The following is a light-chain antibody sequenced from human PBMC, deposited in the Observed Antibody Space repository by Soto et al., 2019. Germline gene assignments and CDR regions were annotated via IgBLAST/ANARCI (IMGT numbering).Light chain of an antibody. J-gene: IGKJ3*01. CDR1: QGISSY. V-gene: IGKV1-8*01. Sequence: AIRMTQSPSSLSASTGARVTITCRASQGISSYLAWYQQKPGKAPKLLIYAASTLQSGVPSRFSGSGSGTDFTLTISCLQSEDFATYYCQQLNIYPLTFGPGTKVDIK. CDR2: AAS. CDR3: QQLNIYPLT.